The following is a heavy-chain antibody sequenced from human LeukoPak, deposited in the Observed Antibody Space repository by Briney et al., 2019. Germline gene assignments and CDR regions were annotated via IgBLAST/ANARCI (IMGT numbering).Heavy chain of an antibody. V-gene: IGHV3-48*02. CDR2: ISASTSTM. J-gene: IGHJ4*02. D-gene: IGHD3-10*01. CDR1: GFTFSSYS. Sequence: GGSLRLSCAASGFTFSSYSMNWVRQAPGKGLEWVSYISASTSTMYYADSVKGRLTVSRDNAKNSLYLQMNNLRDEDTAVYYCARGKGYYGSGSYYYFDYWGQGILVTVSS. CDR3: ARGKGYYGSGSYYYFDY.